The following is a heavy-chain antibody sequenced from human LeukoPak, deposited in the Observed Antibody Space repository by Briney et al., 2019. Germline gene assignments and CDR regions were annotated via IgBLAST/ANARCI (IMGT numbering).Heavy chain of an antibody. CDR2: IYCSGST. J-gene: IGHJ4*02. Sequence: SETLSLTCTVSGGSISSYYWSWIRQPPGKGLEWIGYIYCSGSTNYNPSLKSRVTISVDTSKNQFSLKLSSVTAADTAVYYCARARDWNYVPFDYWGQGTLVTVSS. V-gene: IGHV4-59*01. CDR3: ARARDWNYVPFDY. D-gene: IGHD1-7*01. CDR1: GGSISSYY.